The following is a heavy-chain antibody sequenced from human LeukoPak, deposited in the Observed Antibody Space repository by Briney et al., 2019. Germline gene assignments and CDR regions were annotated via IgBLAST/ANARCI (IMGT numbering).Heavy chain of an antibody. D-gene: IGHD6-6*01. V-gene: IGHV4-39*01. CDR1: GGSISSSSYY. Sequence: SETLSLTCTVSGGSISSSSYYWGWIRQPPGKGLEWIGSIYYSGSTYYNPSLKSQVTISVDTSKNQFSLKLSSVTAADTAVYYCARHSSSNWFDPWGQGTLVTVSS. CDR3: ARHSSSNWFDP. CDR2: IYYSGST. J-gene: IGHJ5*02.